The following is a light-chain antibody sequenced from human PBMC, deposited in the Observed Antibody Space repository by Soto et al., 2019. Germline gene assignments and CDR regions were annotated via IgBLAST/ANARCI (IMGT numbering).Light chain of an antibody. CDR1: SIDVGGYNY. J-gene: IGLJ1*01. CDR2: DVS. V-gene: IGLV2-14*01. Sequence: QSALTQPASVSGSPGQSITISCTGTSIDVGGYNYVSWYQQHPGKAPKLMIYDVSNRTSGVSNRLSGSKSGNTASLTISGLQAEDEADYYCSSYTSSSTPYVFGTGTKLTVL. CDR3: SSYTSSSTPYV.